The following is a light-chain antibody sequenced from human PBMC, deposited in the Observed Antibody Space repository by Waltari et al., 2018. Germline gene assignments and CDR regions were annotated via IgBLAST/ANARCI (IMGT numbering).Light chain of an antibody. Sequence: QSALTQPASVSGSPGQSITISCTGTSSDFGSYNLVSWYQQHPGKAPKLLIFYVSKRPSGVSNRFSGSKSGNTASLTISGLQTEDEADYYCCSYSTGGSWMFGGGTKLTVL. V-gene: IGLV2-23*02. CDR2: YVS. J-gene: IGLJ3*02. CDR1: SSDFGSYNL. CDR3: CSYSTGGSWM.